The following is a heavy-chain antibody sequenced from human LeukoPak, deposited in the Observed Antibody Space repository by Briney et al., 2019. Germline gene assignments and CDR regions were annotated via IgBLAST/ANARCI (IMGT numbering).Heavy chain of an antibody. CDR3: ARDPHSSVWYLYYYMDV. D-gene: IGHD6-19*01. CDR1: GFTFDDYG. J-gene: IGHJ6*03. Sequence: GGSLRLSCAASGFTFDDYGMSWVRQAPGKGLEWVSGINWNGGSTGYADSVKGRLTISRDNAKNSLSLQMNSLRAEDTALYYCARDPHSSVWYLYYYMDVWGKGTTVTVSS. V-gene: IGHV3-20*04. CDR2: INWNGGST.